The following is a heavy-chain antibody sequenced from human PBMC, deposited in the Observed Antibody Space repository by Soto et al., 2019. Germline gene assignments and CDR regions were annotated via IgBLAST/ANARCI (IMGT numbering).Heavy chain of an antibody. J-gene: IGHJ4*02. V-gene: IGHV3-23*01. D-gene: IGHD3-16*01. CDR3: AKGRAARGPGLYYFDY. CDR2: ISGSGGST. CDR1: GFTFSSYA. Sequence: RLFCAGSGFTFSSYAMSSVRQAHGKGMEWVSGISGSGGSTYFADSVKGRFTISRDNSKNTLYLQMNSLRAEDTAVYYCAKGRAARGPGLYYFDYWGQGTLVTVS.